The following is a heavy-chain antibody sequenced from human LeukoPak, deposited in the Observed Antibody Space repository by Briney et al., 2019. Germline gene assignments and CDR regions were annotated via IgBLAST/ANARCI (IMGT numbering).Heavy chain of an antibody. CDR2: ISDNGEST. V-gene: IGHV3-64D*09. Sequence: GGSLRLSCSASGFTFSSYAMHWVRQAPGKGLECISIISDNGESTDYADSVKGRFTVSRDNSKNTLYLQMSSLKTGDAAVYYCAKDRGVVPWGMDVWGQGTTVTVSS. CDR1: GFTFSSYA. J-gene: IGHJ6*02. CDR3: AKDRGVVPWGMDV. D-gene: IGHD2-15*01.